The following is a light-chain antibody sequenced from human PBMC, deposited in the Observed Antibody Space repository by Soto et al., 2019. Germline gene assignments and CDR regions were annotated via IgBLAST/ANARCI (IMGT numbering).Light chain of an antibody. CDR2: GAS. CDR3: QQYGSSPWT. CDR1: QSVSSTY. V-gene: IGKV3-20*01. Sequence: EMGLTQSPGTLSLLPGERATLSCRASQSVSSTYLAWYQQNPGQAPSLLIYGASSRATGIPDRFSGSGSGTDFTLTISRLEPEDFAVYYCQQYGSSPWTFGQGTKVEIK. J-gene: IGKJ1*01.